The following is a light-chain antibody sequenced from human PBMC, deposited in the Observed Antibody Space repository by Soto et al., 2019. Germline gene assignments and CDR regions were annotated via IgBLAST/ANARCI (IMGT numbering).Light chain of an antibody. CDR1: SGDIGGYNN. CDR2: EVS. V-gene: IGLV2-14*01. Sequence: QSVLTQPASVSGSPGQSIAISCTGTSGDIGGYNNVSWYQQHPGKAPKLIIHEVSNRPSGVSDRFSGSKSGNTASLAISGLQADDEADYYCCSYAGSSTHYVFGTGTKVTVL. J-gene: IGLJ1*01. CDR3: CSYAGSSTHYV.